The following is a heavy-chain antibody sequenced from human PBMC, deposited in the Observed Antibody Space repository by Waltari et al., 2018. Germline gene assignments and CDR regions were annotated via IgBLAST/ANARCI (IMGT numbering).Heavy chain of an antibody. D-gene: IGHD5-12*01. V-gene: IGHV1-69*04. CDR2: IIPILGIA. Sequence: QVQLVQSGAEVTKPGSSVKVSCKASGGTFSSSALSWVRQAPAQGLEWMGRIIPILGIANYAQKFQGRVTITADKSTSTAYMELSSLRSEDTAVYYCARDAGIRGYSGYADWFDPWGQGTLVTVSS. J-gene: IGHJ5*02. CDR1: GGTFSSSA. CDR3: ARDAGIRGYSGYADWFDP.